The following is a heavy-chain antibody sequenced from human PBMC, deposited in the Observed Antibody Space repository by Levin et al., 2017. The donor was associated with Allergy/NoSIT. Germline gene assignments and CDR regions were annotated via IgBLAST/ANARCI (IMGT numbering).Heavy chain of an antibody. Sequence: PSETLSLTCTVSGGSISSDYWSWIRQPPGKGLEWIGYIYNSGSTNYNPSLKSRVTISVDTSKNQFSLKLSSVTAADTAVYYCARRFCGGGTCDFGAHGMDGWGQGTTVTVSS. CDR2: IYNSGST. CDR1: GGSISSDY. D-gene: IGHD2-15*01. CDR3: ARRFCGGGTCDFGAHGMDG. V-gene: IGHV4-59*08. J-gene: IGHJ6*02.